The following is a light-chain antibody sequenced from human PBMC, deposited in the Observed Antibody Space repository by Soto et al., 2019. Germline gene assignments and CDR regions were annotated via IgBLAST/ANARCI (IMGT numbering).Light chain of an antibody. V-gene: IGLV2-8*01. J-gene: IGLJ1*01. CDR3: QSYDSSLSAYV. CDR2: EVN. CDR1: SSDVGNYDS. Sequence: QSALTQPPSASGSPGQSVTISCTGTSSDVGNYDSVSWYQHHPGKAPQAVIYEVNKRPSGVPDRFSGSKSGNTASLTVSGLQAEDEGDYYCQSYDSSLSAYVFGTGTKLTVL.